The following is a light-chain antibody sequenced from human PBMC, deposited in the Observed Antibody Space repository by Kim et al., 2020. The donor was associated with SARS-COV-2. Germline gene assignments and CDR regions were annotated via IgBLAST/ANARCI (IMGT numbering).Light chain of an antibody. Sequence: QSVTLSCTGTSSDVGGYNYVSWYQQYPGKAPKLMIYEVTKRPSGVPDRFSGSKSGNTASLTVSGLQAEDEADYYCSSYAGSNNFVVFGGGTQLTVL. V-gene: IGLV2-8*01. CDR1: SSDVGGYNY. CDR2: EVT. CDR3: SSYAGSNNFVV. J-gene: IGLJ2*01.